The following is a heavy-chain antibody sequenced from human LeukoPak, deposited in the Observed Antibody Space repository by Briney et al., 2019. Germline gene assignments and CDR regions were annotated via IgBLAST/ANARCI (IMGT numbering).Heavy chain of an antibody. J-gene: IGHJ4*02. CDR1: GGSITSDSYF. CDR2: IYTSGST. CDR3: AMNAHGVVVTAIPLDY. V-gene: IGHV4-61*02. D-gene: IGHD2-21*02. Sequence: SQTLSLTCTVSGGSITSDSYFWSWIRQPAGKGLEWIGRIYTSGSTNYNPSLKSRVTMSLDTSKNQFSLKMTSVTAADTAVYYCAMNAHGVVVTAIPLDYWGQGTLVTVSS.